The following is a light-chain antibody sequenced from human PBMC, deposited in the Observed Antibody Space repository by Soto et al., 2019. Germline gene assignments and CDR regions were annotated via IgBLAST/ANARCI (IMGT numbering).Light chain of an antibody. V-gene: IGKV3-20*01. CDR1: QSINSN. Sequence: IVVTQSPATLSLSPGDRATLSCRASQSINSNLAWYQQKPGQAPRLFMFRASSRATGIPARFSGSGSGTDFTLTISRLEPEDFAVYYCQQYGRSGTSGQGTKVDIK. CDR2: RAS. CDR3: QQYGRSGT. J-gene: IGKJ1*01.